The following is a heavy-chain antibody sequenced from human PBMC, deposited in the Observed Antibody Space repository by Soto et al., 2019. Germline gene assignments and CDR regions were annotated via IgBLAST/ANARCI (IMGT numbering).Heavy chain of an antibody. J-gene: IGHJ6*02. CDR1: GFTFSSYW. CDR2: IKQDGSEK. V-gene: IGHV3-7*03. CDR3: ARDLDGGNSFWYYYYGMDV. Sequence: EVQLVESGGGLVQPGGSLRLSCAASGFTFSSYWMHWVRQAPGKGLEWVANIKQDGSEKYYVDSVKGRFTISRDNAKNSLYLQMNSLRAEDTAVYYCARDLDGGNSFWYYYYGMDVWGQGTTVTVSS. D-gene: IGHD2-21*02.